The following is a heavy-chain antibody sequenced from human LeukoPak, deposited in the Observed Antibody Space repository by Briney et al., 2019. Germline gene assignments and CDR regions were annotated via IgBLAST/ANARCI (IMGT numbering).Heavy chain of an antibody. V-gene: IGHV1-46*01. Sequence: ASVKVSCKASGYTFTSYYMHWVRQAPVQGLEWMGIINPSGGSTSYAQKFQGRVTMTRDPSTSTVYMELSSLRSEDTAVYYCAREYEPLFDYWGQGTLVTVSS. D-gene: IGHD3-16*01. J-gene: IGHJ4*02. CDR2: INPSGGST. CDR3: AREYEPLFDY. CDR1: GYTFTSYY.